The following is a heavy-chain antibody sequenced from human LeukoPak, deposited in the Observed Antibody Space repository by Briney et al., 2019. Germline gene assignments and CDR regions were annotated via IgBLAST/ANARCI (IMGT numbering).Heavy chain of an antibody. V-gene: IGHV1-18*01. D-gene: IGHD5-18*01. CDR3: ARAGYSSGFDY. J-gene: IGHJ4*02. CDR2: ISAYNGNA. CDR1: GYTFTSYL. Sequence: ASVKVSCKASGYTFTSYLINWVRQAPGQGLEWMGWISAYNGNANYAQKLQGRVTMTTDTSTSTAYMDLGSLRSDDTAVYYCARAGYSSGFDYWGQGTLVTVS.